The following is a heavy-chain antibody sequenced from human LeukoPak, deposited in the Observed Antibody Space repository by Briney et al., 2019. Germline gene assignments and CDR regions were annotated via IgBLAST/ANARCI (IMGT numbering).Heavy chain of an antibody. J-gene: IGHJ4*02. CDR3: ARGWLAETTVVTPYNY. CDR1: GGTFRSNA. D-gene: IGHD4-23*01. CDR2: ITPIFGTA. V-gene: IGHV1-69*13. Sequence: ASVKVSCKASGGTFRSNAISWVRQAPGQGLEWMGGITPIFGTANYAQKFQGGVTITAVESMSTAYMELSSLRSEDTAVYYCARGWLAETTVVTPYNYWGQGTLVTVSS.